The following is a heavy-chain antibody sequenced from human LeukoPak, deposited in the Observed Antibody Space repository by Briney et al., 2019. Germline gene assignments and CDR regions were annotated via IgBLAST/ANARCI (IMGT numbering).Heavy chain of an antibody. J-gene: IGHJ4*02. D-gene: IGHD3-16*02. CDR1: GGSFSGYY. CDR2: INHSGST. Sequence: PSETLSLTCAVYGGSFSGYYWSWIRQPPGKGLEWFGEINHSGSTNYNPSLKSRVTISVDTSKNQFSLKLSSVTAADTAVYYCARAPYVWGSYRPGIFDYWGQGTLVTVSS. V-gene: IGHV4-34*01. CDR3: ARAPYVWGSYRPGIFDY.